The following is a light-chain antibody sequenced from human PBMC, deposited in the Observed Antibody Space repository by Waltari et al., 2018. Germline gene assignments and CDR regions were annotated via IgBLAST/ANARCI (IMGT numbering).Light chain of an antibody. Sequence: DIQMTQPPSSLSASVVDRVTITCRASQGISSYLNWYQQKPGKAPKLLIYAASSLQSGVPSRFSGSGSGTDFTLTISSLQPEDFATYYCQQSYSTPRTFGQGTKVQIK. J-gene: IGKJ1*01. CDR2: AAS. CDR1: QGISSY. CDR3: QQSYSTPRT. V-gene: IGKV1-39*01.